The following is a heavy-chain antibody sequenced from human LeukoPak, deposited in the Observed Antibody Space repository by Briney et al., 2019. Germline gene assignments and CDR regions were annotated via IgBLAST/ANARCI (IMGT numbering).Heavy chain of an antibody. CDR1: GFSISDHW. J-gene: IGHJ4*02. CDR2: KYDGSYT. CDR3: ARDSSSVPEY. Sequence: GGSLRLSCAASGFSISDHWMYWVRQGPGKGLVWLSRKYDGSYTSYADSVKGRFTVSRDNAKNTLYLQMNSLRAEDTAVYYCARDSSSVPEYWGQGTPVTVSS. V-gene: IGHV3-74*01. D-gene: IGHD2-2*01.